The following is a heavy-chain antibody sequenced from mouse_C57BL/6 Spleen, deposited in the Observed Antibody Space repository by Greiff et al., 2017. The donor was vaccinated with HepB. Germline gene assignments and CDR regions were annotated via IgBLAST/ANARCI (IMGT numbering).Heavy chain of an antibody. CDR1: GYTFTSYW. Sequence: QVQLKESGAELVMPGASVKLSCKASGYTFTSYWMHWVKQRPGQGLEWIGEIDPSDSYTNYNQKFKGKSTLTVDKSSSTAYMQLSSLTSEDSAVYYCARGPLLYYAMDYWGQGTSVTVSS. J-gene: IGHJ4*01. CDR2: IDPSDSYT. V-gene: IGHV1-69*01. CDR3: ARGPLLYYAMDY.